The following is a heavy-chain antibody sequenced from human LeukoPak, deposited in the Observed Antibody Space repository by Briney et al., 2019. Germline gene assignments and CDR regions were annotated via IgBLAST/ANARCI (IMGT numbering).Heavy chain of an antibody. J-gene: IGHJ6*02. CDR1: GGSVSSGSYY. D-gene: IGHD2-2*01. Sequence: SETLSLTCTVSGGSVSSGSYYWSWIRQPPGKGLEWIGYIYYSGSTNYNPSLKSRVTISVDTSKNQFSLKLSSVTAADTAVYYCARDPYCSSTSCYPDVWGQGTTVTVSS. CDR3: ARDPYCSSTSCYPDV. V-gene: IGHV4-61*01. CDR2: IYYSGST.